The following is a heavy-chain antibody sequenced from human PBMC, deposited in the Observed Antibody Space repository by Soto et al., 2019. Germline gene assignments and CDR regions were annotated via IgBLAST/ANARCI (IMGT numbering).Heavy chain of an antibody. CDR3: ASRYLY. J-gene: IGHJ4*02. Sequence: SETRSLTWPVSGDSISNGDYYWSWIRQPPGRVLEWIGYIDSSGSTYYNPSLKSRLTMSVDMSKNQFSLRLTSVTAADTAVYYCASRYLYWGQGLLVTVSS. D-gene: IGHD3-16*02. CDR2: IDSSGST. CDR1: GDSISNGDYY. V-gene: IGHV4-30-4*01.